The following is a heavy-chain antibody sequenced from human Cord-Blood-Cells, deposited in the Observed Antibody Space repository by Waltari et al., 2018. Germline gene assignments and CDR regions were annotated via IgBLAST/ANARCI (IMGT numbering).Heavy chain of an antibody. CDR3: AKVAGSGGSYYYYYYMDV. J-gene: IGHJ6*03. V-gene: IGHV3-30*18. CDR2: IWYDGSNK. Sequence: QVQLVESGGGVVQPGRSLRLSCAASGFTFSSYGMHWVRQAPGKGLEWVAVIWYDGSNKYYADSVKGRFTISRDNSKNTLYLQMNSLRAEVTAMYYCAKVAGSGGSYYYYYYMDVWGKGTTVTVSS. CDR1: GFTFSSYG. D-gene: IGHD1-26*01.